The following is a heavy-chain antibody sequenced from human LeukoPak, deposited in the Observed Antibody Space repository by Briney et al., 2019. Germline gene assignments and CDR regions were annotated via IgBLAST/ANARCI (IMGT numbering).Heavy chain of an antibody. CDR3: AKADYYYDSSGYFYYFDY. D-gene: IGHD3-22*01. J-gene: IGHJ4*02. Sequence: GGSLRLSCAASGFTFSSLAMHWVRQAPGKGLEWVSVVSGAGSVTYYADSVKGRFTTSRDNSKNTLYLQMNSLRAEDTAVYYCAKADYYYDSSGYFYYFDYWGQGTLVTVSS. CDR2: VSGAGSVT. CDR1: GFTFSSLA. V-gene: IGHV3-23*01.